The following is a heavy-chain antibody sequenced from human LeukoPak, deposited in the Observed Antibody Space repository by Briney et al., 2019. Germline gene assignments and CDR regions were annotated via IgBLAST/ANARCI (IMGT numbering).Heavy chain of an antibody. V-gene: IGHV4-34*01. CDR2: INHSGST. Sequence: SETLSLTCAVYGGSFSGYYWSWIRQPPGKGLEWIGEINHSGSTNYNPSLKSRVTISVDTSKNQFSLKLGSVTAADTAVYYCARGRGRQQLVPFDYWGQGTLVTVSS. J-gene: IGHJ4*02. CDR3: ARGRGRQQLVPFDY. CDR1: GGSFSGYY. D-gene: IGHD6-13*01.